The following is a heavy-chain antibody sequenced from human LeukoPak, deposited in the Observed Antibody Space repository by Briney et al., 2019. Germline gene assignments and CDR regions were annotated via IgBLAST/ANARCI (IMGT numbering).Heavy chain of an antibody. Sequence: LRLSCAASGFTVSSNYMSWVRQHPGKGLEWIGYIYYSGSTYYNPSLKSRVTISVDTSKNQFSLKLSSVTAADTAVYYCARDRNYYYGMDVWGQGTTVTVSS. J-gene: IGHJ6*02. D-gene: IGHD1-14*01. CDR2: IYYSGST. V-gene: IGHV4-31*02. CDR1: GFTVSSNY. CDR3: ARDRNYYYGMDV.